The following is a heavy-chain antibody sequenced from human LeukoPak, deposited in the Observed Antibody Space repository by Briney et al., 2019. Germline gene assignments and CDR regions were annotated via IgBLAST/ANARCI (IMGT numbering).Heavy chain of an antibody. CDR3: ARSPTYQLVYDY. CDR1: GFTFSDYY. Sequence: PGGSLRLSCAASGFTFSDYYMSWIRQAPGKGLEWVSYISSSSSYTNYADSVKGRFTISRDNAKSSLYLQMNSPRAEDTAVYYCARSPTYQLVYDYWGQGTLVTVSS. CDR2: ISSSSSYT. D-gene: IGHD2-2*02. J-gene: IGHJ4*02. V-gene: IGHV3-11*06.